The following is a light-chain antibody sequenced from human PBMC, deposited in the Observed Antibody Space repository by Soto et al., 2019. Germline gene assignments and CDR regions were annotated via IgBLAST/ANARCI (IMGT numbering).Light chain of an antibody. J-gene: IGKJ2*01. Sequence: DIQMTQSPSTLSASVGDRVTITCRASQSIDNSLACYQQKAGKAPNLLIYKASNLESGVPSRFSGSASGTEFTLASNSLQPDDFATYYCHQYSTYFYTFGQGTKLEIK. CDR1: QSIDNS. CDR2: KAS. V-gene: IGKV1-5*03. CDR3: HQYSTYFYT.